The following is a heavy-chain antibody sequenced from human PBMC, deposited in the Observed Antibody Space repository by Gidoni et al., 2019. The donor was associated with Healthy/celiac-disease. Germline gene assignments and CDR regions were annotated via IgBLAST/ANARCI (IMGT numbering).Heavy chain of an antibody. D-gene: IGHD2-15*01. V-gene: IGHV3-33*01. CDR3: ASLSGFTPDAFDI. CDR1: GFTFSSYG. CDR2: IWYDGSNK. J-gene: IGHJ3*02. Sequence: QVQLVESGGGVVQPGRSLRLSCAASGFTFSSYGMHWVRQAPGKGLEWVAVIWYDGSNKYYADSVKGRFTISRDNSKNTLYLQMNSLRAEDTAVYYCASLSGFTPDAFDIWGQGTMVTVSS.